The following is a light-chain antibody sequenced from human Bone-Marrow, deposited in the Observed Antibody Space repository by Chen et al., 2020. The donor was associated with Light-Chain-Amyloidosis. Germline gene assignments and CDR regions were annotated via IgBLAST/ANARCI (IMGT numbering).Light chain of an antibody. CDR2: EDD. CDR1: SGTIATNY. V-gene: IGLV6-57*01. CDR3: QSYQGSSQGV. Sequence: NFLLTQPHSVSESPGKTVSISCTRSSGTIATNYVQWYQQRPGRSPTTVIYEDDQRPSGVPDRFSGSIDRSSNSASLTISGLKTEDEADYYCQSYQGSSQGVFGGGTKLTVL. J-gene: IGLJ3*02.